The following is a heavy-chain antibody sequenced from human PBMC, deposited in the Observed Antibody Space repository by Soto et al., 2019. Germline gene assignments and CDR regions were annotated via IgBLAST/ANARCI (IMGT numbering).Heavy chain of an antibody. D-gene: IGHD3-9*01. CDR1: GFTFSNYG. J-gene: IGHJ4*02. CDR2: ISYDGSNK. Sequence: GXSLRLSCAASGFTFSNYGMHWVRQAPFKGLEWVAVISYDGSNKYYADSVKGRFTISRDNSKNTLYLQMNSLRAEDTAVYYCAKDLLRYFDWSPLDYWGQGTLVTVSS. CDR3: AKDLLRYFDWSPLDY. V-gene: IGHV3-30*18.